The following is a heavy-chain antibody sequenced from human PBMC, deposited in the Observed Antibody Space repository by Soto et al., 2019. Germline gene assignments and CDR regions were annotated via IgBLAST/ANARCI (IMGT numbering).Heavy chain of an antibody. CDR1: GASINNYH. Sequence: SETLSLTCTVSGASINNYHWTWIRQPPGKGLEWIANIYYTGITNYNPSLKSRVTISVDTSKNQFSLKLSSVTAADTAVYYCARHGERTIRSLNWFDPWGQGTLVTVSS. CDR3: ARHGERTIRSLNWFDP. CDR2: IYYTGIT. V-gene: IGHV4-59*08. J-gene: IGHJ5*02. D-gene: IGHD4-17*01.